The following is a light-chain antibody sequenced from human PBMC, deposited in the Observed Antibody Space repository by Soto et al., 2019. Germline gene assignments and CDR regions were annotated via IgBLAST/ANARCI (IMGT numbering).Light chain of an antibody. CDR3: QQYGSSSYT. Sequence: EIVLTQSPGTLSLSPGERATLSCRASQSVDSSYLAWYQQKPAQAPRLLIFGASSRATDIPDRFSGSGSGTDFTLTISRLEPEDFAVYYCQQYGSSSYTFGQGTKLQIK. V-gene: IGKV3-20*01. J-gene: IGKJ2*01. CDR2: GAS. CDR1: QSVDSSY.